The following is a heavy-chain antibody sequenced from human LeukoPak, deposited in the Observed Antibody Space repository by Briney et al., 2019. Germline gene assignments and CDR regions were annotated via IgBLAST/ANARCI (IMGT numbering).Heavy chain of an antibody. D-gene: IGHD6-13*01. CDR2: INPNSGGT. Sequence: ASVKVSCKASGYTFTGYYMHWVRQAPGQGIEWMGWINPNSGGTNYAQKFQGRVTMTRDTSISTAYMELSRLRSDDTAVYYCARAAAGNDAFDIWGQGTMVTVSS. CDR1: GYTFTGYY. V-gene: IGHV1-2*02. CDR3: ARAAAGNDAFDI. J-gene: IGHJ3*02.